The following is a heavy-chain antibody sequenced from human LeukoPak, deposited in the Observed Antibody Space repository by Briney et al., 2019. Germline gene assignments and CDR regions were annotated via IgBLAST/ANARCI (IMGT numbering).Heavy chain of an antibody. CDR2: IRYDGSNK. D-gene: IGHD6-13*01. V-gene: IGHV3-30*02. J-gene: IGHJ5*02. Sequence: GGSLRLSCVASGFAFSSYGMHWVRQAPGKGLEWVAFIRYDGSNKYYADSVKGRFTISRDNSKNTLNLQMYSLRAEDTAVYYCAKGEGYSVSWYGGGNWFDPWGQGTLVTVSS. CDR3: AKGEGYSVSWYGGGNWFDP. CDR1: GFAFSSYG.